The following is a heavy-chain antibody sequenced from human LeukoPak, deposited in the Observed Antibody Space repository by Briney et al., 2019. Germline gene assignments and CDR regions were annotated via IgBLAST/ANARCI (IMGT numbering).Heavy chain of an antibody. Sequence: PSETLSLTCTVSGVSISDYYWSWVRQPPGKGLEWIGYIYYTGSTDYNPPLKSRVTMSLDTSKNQFSLNLRSETATDTAVYYCARRTYYDTLTGYNYWYFDLWGRGTLVTVSS. J-gene: IGHJ2*01. D-gene: IGHD3-9*01. CDR1: GVSISDYY. CDR3: ARRTYYDTLTGYNYWYFDL. CDR2: IYYTGST. V-gene: IGHV4-59*01.